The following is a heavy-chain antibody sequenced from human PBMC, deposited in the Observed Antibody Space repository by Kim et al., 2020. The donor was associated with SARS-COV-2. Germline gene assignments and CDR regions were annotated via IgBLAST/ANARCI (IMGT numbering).Heavy chain of an antibody. D-gene: IGHD2-8*01. CDR1: GLTFSTYA. CDR3: AIDRYAAVRGSFDI. Sequence: GGSLRLSCAASGLTFSTYAMTWVRQAPGKGLEWLSGISASGDITNYADSARGRLTISRDNSRNTLYLQMNSLRAEDSAFYYCAIDRYAAVRGSFDIWGQGTMVTVSS. V-gene: IGHV3-23*01. J-gene: IGHJ3*02. CDR2: ISASGDIT.